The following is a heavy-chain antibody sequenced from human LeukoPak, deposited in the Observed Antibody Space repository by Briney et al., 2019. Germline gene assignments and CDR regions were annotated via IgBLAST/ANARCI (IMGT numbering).Heavy chain of an antibody. CDR3: ARSGQNKLHFDY. CDR2: IYYSGST. V-gene: IGHV4-39*07. CDR1: GGSISSSSYY. J-gene: IGHJ4*02. Sequence: PSETLSLTCTVSGGSISSSSYYWGWIRQPPGKGLEWIGSIYYSGSTYYNPSLKSRVTISVDTSKNQFSLKLSSVTAADTAVYYCARSGQNKLHFDYWGQGTLVTVSS. D-gene: IGHD3-10*01.